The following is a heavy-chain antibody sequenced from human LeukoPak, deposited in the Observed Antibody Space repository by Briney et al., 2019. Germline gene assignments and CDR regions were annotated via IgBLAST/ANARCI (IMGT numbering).Heavy chain of an antibody. V-gene: IGHV5-51*01. D-gene: IGHD1-26*01. CDR1: GSGFTSYW. CDR2: IYPGDSDT. Sequence: GGSLKISFKGSGSGFTSYWIGWVRPMPGKGVEWMGIIYPGDSDTRYSPSFQGQFTISPDKTISTAYLQWISLKASDTAMYYCARLGSGSYLEKEDFDYWGQGTLVTVSS. CDR3: ARLGSGSYLEKEDFDY. J-gene: IGHJ4*02.